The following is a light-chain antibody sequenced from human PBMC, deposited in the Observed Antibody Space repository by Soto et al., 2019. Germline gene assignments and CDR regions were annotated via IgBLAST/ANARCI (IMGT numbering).Light chain of an antibody. J-gene: IGKJ2*01. CDR1: QTVRDN. CDR3: QQSNNWPYT. V-gene: IGKV3-15*01. CDR2: GAS. Sequence: EVVMTHSPATLSVSPGERATLSCRASQTVRDNLAWYQQKPGQAPRLLIYGASTRATGIPARFSGSGSGTEFKLTINCLQSEDFALYFCQQSNNWPYTFGQGTKLEIK.